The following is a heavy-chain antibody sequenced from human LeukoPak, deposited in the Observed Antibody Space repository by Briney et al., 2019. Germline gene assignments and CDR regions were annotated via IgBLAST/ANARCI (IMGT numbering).Heavy chain of an antibody. V-gene: IGHV4-61*08. CDR2: IYYSGST. J-gene: IGHJ2*01. CDR3: AREMNYWYFDL. Sequence: SETLSLTCTVSGGSISSGGYYWSWIRQHPGKGLEWIGYIYYSGSTNYNPSLKSRVTMSVDTSKNQFSLKLSSVTAADTAVYYCAREMNYWYFDLWGRGTLVTVSS. CDR1: GGSISSGGYY.